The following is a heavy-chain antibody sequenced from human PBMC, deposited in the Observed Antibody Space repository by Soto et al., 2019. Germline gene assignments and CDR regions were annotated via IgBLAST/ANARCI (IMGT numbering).Heavy chain of an antibody. CDR2: IYYSGST. Sequence: QVQLQESGPGLVKPSQTLSLTCTISGGSISSGGYYWSWIRQHPGKGLEWIGYIYYSGSTYYNPSLKSRVTISVDTSKNQFSLKLRSVTAADTAVYYCARQRDGYNYRYFDYWAREPWSPSPQ. J-gene: IGHJ4*02. V-gene: IGHV4-31*03. D-gene: IGHD5-12*01. CDR3: ARQRDGYNYRYFDY. CDR1: GGSISSGGYY.